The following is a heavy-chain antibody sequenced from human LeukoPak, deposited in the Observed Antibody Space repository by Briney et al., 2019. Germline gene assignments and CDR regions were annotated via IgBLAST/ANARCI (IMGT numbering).Heavy chain of an antibody. V-gene: IGHV5-51*01. CDR1: GYSFISYW. D-gene: IGHD3-10*01. CDR3: ARHRGGSGSYYNVFVY. CDR2: LYPGDSDT. J-gene: IGHJ4*02. Sequence: GASLQISCNGSGYSFISYWIGWVRQLPGKGLEWMGILYPGDSDTRYSPSFQGQVTISADKSISTAYLQWSSLKASDTAMYYCARHRGGSGSYYNVFVYWGQGTLVTVSS.